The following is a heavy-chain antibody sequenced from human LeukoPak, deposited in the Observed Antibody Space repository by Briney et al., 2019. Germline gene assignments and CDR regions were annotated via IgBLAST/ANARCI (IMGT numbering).Heavy chain of an antibody. CDR1: GFSFSSYN. J-gene: IGHJ4*02. V-gene: IGHV3-21*01. CDR3: ARDSISTAGVVY. D-gene: IGHD2/OR15-2a*01. Sequence: GGSLRLSCEASGFSFSSYNMDWVRQTPGKGLEWISSITTSSSYTFYADSVKGRFTISRDNARNSLYLQMNSLRAEDTAVYYCARDSISTAGVVYWGQGTLVTVSS. CDR2: ITTSSSYT.